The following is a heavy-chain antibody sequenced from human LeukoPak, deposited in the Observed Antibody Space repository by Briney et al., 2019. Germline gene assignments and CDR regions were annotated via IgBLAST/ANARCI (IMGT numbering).Heavy chain of an antibody. CDR1: GFTFSNAW. V-gene: IGHV3-15*01. CDR2: IKSKTGGGTT. J-gene: IGHJ4*02. D-gene: IGHD6-13*01. Sequence: MSGGSLRLSCAASGFTFSNAWMSWVRQAPGKGLEWVGRIKSKTGGGTTDYAAPVKGRFTISRDDSKNTLYLQMNSLKTEDTAVYYCTTGSLSSWYDYWGQGTLVTVSS. CDR3: TTGSLSSWYDY.